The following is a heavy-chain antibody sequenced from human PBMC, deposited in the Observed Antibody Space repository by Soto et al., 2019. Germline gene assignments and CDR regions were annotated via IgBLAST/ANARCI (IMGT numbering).Heavy chain of an antibody. D-gene: IGHD7-27*01. CDR2: IYYSGST. J-gene: IGHJ4*02. V-gene: IGHV4-61*08. CDR3: ARHLPHPPNWGSGFDY. Sequence: SETLSLTCTVSGGSISSGDDFWTWIRQPPGKGLEWIGYIYYSGSTNYNPSLKSRVTISVDTSKNQFSLKLSSVTAADTAVYYCARHLPHPPNWGSGFDYWGQGTLVTVSS. CDR1: GGSISSGDDF.